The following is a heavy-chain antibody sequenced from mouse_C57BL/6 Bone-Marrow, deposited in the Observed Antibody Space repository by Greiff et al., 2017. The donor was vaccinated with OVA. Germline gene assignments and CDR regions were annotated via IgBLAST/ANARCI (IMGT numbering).Heavy chain of an antibody. V-gene: IGHV1-76*01. J-gene: IGHJ3*01. CDR1: GYTFTDYY. CDR2: IYPGSGNT. CDR3: ARRGLGDWFAY. Sequence: QVQLKESGAELVRPGASVKLSCKASGYTFTDYYINWVKQRPGQGLEWIARIYPGSGNTYYNEKFKGKATLTAEKSSSTAYMQLSSLTSEDSAVYFCARRGLGDWFAYWGQGTLVTVSA. D-gene: IGHD4-1*01.